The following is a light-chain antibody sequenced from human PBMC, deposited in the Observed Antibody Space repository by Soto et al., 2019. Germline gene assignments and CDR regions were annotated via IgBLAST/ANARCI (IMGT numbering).Light chain of an antibody. CDR1: KLGDKY. V-gene: IGLV3-1*01. J-gene: IGLJ2*01. Sequence: SYELTQPRSVSVSPGQPARSTCSGDKLGDKYACWYQQKPGQSPVLVIYQNSKRPSGIHERFSFSNSGNTATLTVSGTQAMDGAHYYCKSSDSSTAGVVFGGGTKITVL. CDR2: QNS. CDR3: KSSDSSTAGVV.